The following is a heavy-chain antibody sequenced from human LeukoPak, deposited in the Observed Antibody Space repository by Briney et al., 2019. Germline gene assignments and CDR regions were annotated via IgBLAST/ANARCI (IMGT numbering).Heavy chain of an antibody. CDR1: GFTFDDYG. J-gene: IGHJ4*02. Sequence: PGGSLRLSCAASGFTFDDYGMSWVRQAPGKGLEWVSAIGGSGGSTYYADSVKGRFTISRDNSKNTLYLHVNSLRADDTAVYYCAKSFYSDSSGYSWGTFDYWGQGALVTVSS. V-gene: IGHV3-23*01. D-gene: IGHD3-22*01. CDR2: IGGSGGST. CDR3: AKSFYSDSSGYSWGTFDY.